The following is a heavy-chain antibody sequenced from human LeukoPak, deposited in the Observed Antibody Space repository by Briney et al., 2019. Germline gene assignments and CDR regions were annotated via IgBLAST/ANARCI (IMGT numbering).Heavy chain of an antibody. J-gene: IGHJ5*02. V-gene: IGHV1-18*01. D-gene: IGHD3-22*01. CDR3: ARDLDSSGYYPQAWFDP. Sequence: ASVKVSCKASGYTFTSYGISWVRQAPGQGLEWMGWISAYNGNTNYAQKLQGRVTMTTDTPTSTAYMELRSLRSDDTAVYYCARDLDSSGYYPQAWFDPWGQGTLVTVSS. CDR1: GYTFTSYG. CDR2: ISAYNGNT.